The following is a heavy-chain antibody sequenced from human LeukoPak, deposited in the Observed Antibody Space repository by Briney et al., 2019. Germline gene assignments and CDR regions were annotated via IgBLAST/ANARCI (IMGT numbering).Heavy chain of an antibody. Sequence: GASVKVSCKASGGTFSSYAISWVRQAPGQGLEWMGGIIPIFGTANYAQKFQGRVTITADESTSTAYMELSSLRSEDTAVYYCATLGYCSSTSCYTRDAFDIWGQGTMVTVSS. CDR3: ATLGYCSSTSCYTRDAFDI. CDR1: GGTFSSYA. D-gene: IGHD2-2*02. V-gene: IGHV1-69*13. CDR2: IIPIFGTA. J-gene: IGHJ3*02.